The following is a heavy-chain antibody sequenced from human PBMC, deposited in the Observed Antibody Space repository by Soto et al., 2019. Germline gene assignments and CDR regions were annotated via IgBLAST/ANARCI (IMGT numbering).Heavy chain of an antibody. CDR1: GYTFTSYA. J-gene: IGHJ6*02. CDR3: ARGYDVWGGMDV. V-gene: IGHV1-3*05. D-gene: IGHD3-10*02. CDR2: INAGNGNT. Sequence: QVQLVQSGAEEKKPGASVKVSCKASGYTFTSYAMHWVRQAPGQRLEWMGWINAGNGNTKYSQKFQGRVTITRDTSASTADMELSSLRSEDTAVYYCARGYDVWGGMDVWGQGTTVTVSS.